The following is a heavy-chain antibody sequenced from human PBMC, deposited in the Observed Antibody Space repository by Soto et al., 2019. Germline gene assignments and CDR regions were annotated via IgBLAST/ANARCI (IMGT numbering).Heavy chain of an antibody. CDR1: GFTFSNSG. Sequence: EVQLLESGGDLAQPGGSLRLVCAASGFTFSNSGMRWVRQAPGQGLEWVSSIGPSGNTYYSDAVKGRFTISRDISKNTLFLQMDSLRAEDTATYYCAKLLHNSYYNVMDVWGQGTTVTVSS. CDR3: AKLLHNSYYNVMDV. V-gene: IGHV3-23*01. J-gene: IGHJ6*02. D-gene: IGHD4-4*01. CDR2: IGPSGNT.